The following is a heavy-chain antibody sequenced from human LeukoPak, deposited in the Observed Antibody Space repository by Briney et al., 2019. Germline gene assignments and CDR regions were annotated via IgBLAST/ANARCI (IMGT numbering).Heavy chain of an antibody. CDR3: ARVLSSIPSRPFDY. CDR1: GYTFTSYD. J-gene: IGHJ4*02. D-gene: IGHD6-6*01. CDR2: MNPNSGNT. Sequence: GASVKVSCKASGYTFTSYDINWVRQAPGQGLEWRGWMNPNSGNTGYAQKFQGRVTMTRNTSISTAYMELSSLRSEDTAVYYCARVLSSIPSRPFDYWGQGTLVTVSS. V-gene: IGHV1-8*01.